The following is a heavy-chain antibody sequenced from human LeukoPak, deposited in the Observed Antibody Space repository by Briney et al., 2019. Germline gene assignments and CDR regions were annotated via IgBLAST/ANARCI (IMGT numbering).Heavy chain of an antibody. D-gene: IGHD1-26*01. V-gene: IGHV4-34*10. Sequence: SETLSLTCAVYGGSFSGYYWSWIRQPPGKGLEWNGEIHHSGSTYYNPSLKSRITMSVDTSKNQFYLELSSVTAADTAVYYCARSSGSYGYYYYYGMDVWGQGTTVTVSS. CDR1: GGSFSGYY. J-gene: IGHJ6*02. CDR3: ARSSGSYGYYYYYGMDV. CDR2: IHHSGST.